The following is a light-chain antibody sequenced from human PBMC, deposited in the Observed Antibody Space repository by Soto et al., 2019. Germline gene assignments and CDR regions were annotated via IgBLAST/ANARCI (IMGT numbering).Light chain of an antibody. Sequence: DIQMTQSPSSLSASVGDRVTITCRASQSISSYLNWYQQKPGKAPKLLIYAASSLQSGVPSRFSGSGSGTDFTLTISSLQPEDFATYYCQQSYSTPSPFGPGTKVVIK. CDR3: QQSYSTPSP. CDR2: AAS. V-gene: IGKV1-39*01. CDR1: QSISSY. J-gene: IGKJ3*01.